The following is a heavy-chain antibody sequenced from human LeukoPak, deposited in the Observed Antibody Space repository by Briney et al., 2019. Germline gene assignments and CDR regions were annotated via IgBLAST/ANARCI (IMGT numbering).Heavy chain of an antibody. CDR1: GYSFTSYY. CDR3: ARDDSVRRYYDSSGYSPDY. D-gene: IGHD3-22*01. V-gene: IGHV1-46*01. J-gene: IGHJ4*02. CDR2: INPSGGST. Sequence: ASVKVSCKASGYSFTSYYMHWVRQAPGQGLEWMGIINPSGGSTSYAQRFQGRVTMTRDTSTSTVYMELSSLGSEDTAVYYCARDDSVRRYYDSSGYSPDYWGQGTLVTVSS.